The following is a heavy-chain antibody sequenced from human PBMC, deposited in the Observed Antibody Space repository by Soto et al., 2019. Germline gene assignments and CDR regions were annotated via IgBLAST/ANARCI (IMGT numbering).Heavy chain of an antibody. CDR3: ARGEAYSSSWSTMYYFDY. CDR2: IYYSGST. CDR1: GGSISSYY. D-gene: IGHD6-13*01. J-gene: IGHJ4*02. V-gene: IGHV4-59*01. Sequence: SETLSLTCTVSGGSISSYYWSWIRQPPGKGLEWIGYIYYSGSTNYNPSLKSRVTILVDTSKNQFSLKLSSVTAADTAVYYCARGEAYSSSWSTMYYFDYWGQGTLVTVSS.